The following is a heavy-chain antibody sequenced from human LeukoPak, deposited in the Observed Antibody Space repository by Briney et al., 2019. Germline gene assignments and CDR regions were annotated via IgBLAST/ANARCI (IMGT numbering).Heavy chain of an antibody. D-gene: IGHD6-19*01. CDR1: GGSFSGY. CDR2: INHRGVT. CDR3: ARINAASSGWPGEHYYIMDV. J-gene: IGHJ6*02. V-gene: IGHV4-34*01. Sequence: SETLSLTCAVYGGSFSGYWSWIRQPPGKGLEWVGEINHRGVTNYSPPLKSRVTISMDTSKNQFSLQLNSVTAADTAAYYCARINAASSGWPGEHYYIMDVWGQGTPVTVSS.